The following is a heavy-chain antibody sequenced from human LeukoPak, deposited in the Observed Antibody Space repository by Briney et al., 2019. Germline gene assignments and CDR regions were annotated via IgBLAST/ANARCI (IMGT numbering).Heavy chain of an antibody. V-gene: IGHV3-21*01. D-gene: IGHD3-22*01. CDR2: ISSSSSYI. CDR3: ASKYYYDSSGYPTDDDAFDI. Sequence: GGSLRLSCAASGFTFSSYSMNWVRQAPGKGLEWVSPISSSSSYIYYADSVKGRFTISRDNAKNSLYLQMSSLRAEDTAVYYCASKYYYDSSGYPTDDDAFDIWGQGTMVTVSS. CDR1: GFTFSSYS. J-gene: IGHJ3*02.